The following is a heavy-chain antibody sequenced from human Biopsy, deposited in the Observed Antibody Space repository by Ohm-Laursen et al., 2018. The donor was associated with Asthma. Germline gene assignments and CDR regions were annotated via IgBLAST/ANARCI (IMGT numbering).Heavy chain of an antibody. CDR1: GGPINSGGCC. D-gene: IGHD3-22*01. Sequence: TLSLTCAVSGGPINSGGCCWNWIRQHPGKGLEWIGYIHHSGTSYFNPSLKSRVSFSRDTSKNQFSLRLSSVTAADTAMYYCARIPRRSGSYFVDYWGQGTLVTVSS. V-gene: IGHV4-31*11. CDR2: IHHSGTS. J-gene: IGHJ4*02. CDR3: ARIPRRSGSYFVDY.